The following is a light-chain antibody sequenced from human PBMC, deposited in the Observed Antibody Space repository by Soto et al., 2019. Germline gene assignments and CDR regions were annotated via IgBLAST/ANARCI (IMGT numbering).Light chain of an antibody. Sequence: DIQMTQSPSTLSASVGDRVTLTSRPSNSISSWGAWYPQKPGKAPKLLIYHAYSLESGVPSRFSGSESGTEFTLTINSLQPDDFATYYCQQYNSYPWTFGQGTKVDIK. V-gene: IGKV1-5*01. CDR3: QQYNSYPWT. J-gene: IGKJ1*01. CDR1: NSISSW. CDR2: HAY.